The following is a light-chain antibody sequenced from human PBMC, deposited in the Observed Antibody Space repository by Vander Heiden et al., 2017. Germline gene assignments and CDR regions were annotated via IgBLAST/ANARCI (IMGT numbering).Light chain of an antibody. V-gene: IGKV1-39*01. CDR3: QQSYDIPLT. CDR2: TAS. J-gene: IGKJ4*01. Sequence: DIKMTPSPSSLSASVGDRVTITCRASQRILNYLNWYQQKPGKAPKLLIYTASSLKSGVPSRFSGSGSGTDFTLAISSLQPEDVATYYCQQSYDIPLTFGGGTTVEIK. CDR1: QRILNY.